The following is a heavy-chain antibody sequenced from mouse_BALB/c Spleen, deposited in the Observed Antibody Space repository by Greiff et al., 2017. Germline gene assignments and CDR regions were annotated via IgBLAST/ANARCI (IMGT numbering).Heavy chain of an antibody. CDR3: ARFDYYGMDY. CDR1: GYSITSYYA. Sequence: EVQLQQSGPGLVKPSQSLSLTCTVTGYSITSYYAWYWIRQLPGNKLVWMGYISYSGSTSYNPSLKSRISITRDTSKNQFFLQLNSVTTEDTATYYCARFDYYGMDYWGQGTSVTVSS. CDR2: ISYSGST. V-gene: IGHV3-2*02. J-gene: IGHJ4*01.